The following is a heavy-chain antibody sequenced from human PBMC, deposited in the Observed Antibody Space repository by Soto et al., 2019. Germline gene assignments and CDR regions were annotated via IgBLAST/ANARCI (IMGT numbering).Heavy chain of an antibody. J-gene: IGHJ5*02. D-gene: IGHD3-16*02. V-gene: IGHV2-5*02. Sequence: QITLKESGPTLVKPTQTLTLTCTFSGFSLSTSGVGVGWIRQPPGKALEWLALIYWDDDKRYSPSLKSRLTIPSDTXXLXVXXTVPNMDPVDTATYYRAQRRQLGLVELSGENLFDPRGQGTLVTVSS. CDR3: AQRRQLGLVELSGENLFDP. CDR1: GFSLSTSGVG. CDR2: IYWDDDK.